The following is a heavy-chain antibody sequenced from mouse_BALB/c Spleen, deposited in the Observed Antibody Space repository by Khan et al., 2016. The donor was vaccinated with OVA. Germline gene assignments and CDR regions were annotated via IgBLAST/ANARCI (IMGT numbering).Heavy chain of an antibody. Sequence: QVQLKQSGAELVKPGASVKLSCKTSGYTFTSYWIQWVQQRPGQGLGWIGQIFPGTGTTYYNENFKGKATLTVDTSSSTAYMQLSSLTSEDSAVYFCARGYFGNYEFVYWGQGTLVTVSP. D-gene: IGHD2-1*01. J-gene: IGHJ3*01. V-gene: IGHV1S132*01. CDR2: IFPGTGTT. CDR1: GYTFTSYW. CDR3: ARGYFGNYEFVY.